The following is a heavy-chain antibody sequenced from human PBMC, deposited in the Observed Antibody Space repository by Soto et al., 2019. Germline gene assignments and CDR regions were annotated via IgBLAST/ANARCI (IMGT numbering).Heavy chain of an antibody. CDR1: GGSFSGYY. CDR3: ARYCSSSSCYGVFDY. D-gene: IGHD2-2*01. Sequence: PSETLSLTCAVYGGSFSGYYWSWIRQPPGKGLEWIGEIHHSGSTNYNPSLKSRVTISEDTSKNQFSLMLRSVTDADTAVYYCARYCSSSSCYGVFDYWGQGTQVTSPQ. V-gene: IGHV4-34*01. J-gene: IGHJ4*02. CDR2: IHHSGST.